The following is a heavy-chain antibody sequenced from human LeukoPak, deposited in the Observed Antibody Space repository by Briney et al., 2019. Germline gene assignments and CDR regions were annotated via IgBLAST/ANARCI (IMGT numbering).Heavy chain of an antibody. J-gene: IGHJ4*02. V-gene: IGHV3-9*03. D-gene: IGHD6-13*01. CDR1: GFTFDDYA. CDR3: TKASSSWAYFFDY. CDR2: FSWNSGST. Sequence: GRSLRLSCAASGFTFDDYAMHWVRQGPGKGLEWVSGFSWNSGSTAYAASVNGRFTISRDNAKNSLYLQMNSLRAEDMALYYCTKASSSWAYFFDYWGQGSLVTVSS.